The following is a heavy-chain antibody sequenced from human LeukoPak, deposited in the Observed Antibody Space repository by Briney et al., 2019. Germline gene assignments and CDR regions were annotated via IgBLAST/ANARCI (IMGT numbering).Heavy chain of an antibody. J-gene: IGHJ4*02. V-gene: IGHV1-2*04. Sequence: GASVKVSCKASGYTFTGYYMHWVRQAPGQGLEWMGWINPNSGGTNYAQKFQGWVTMTRDTSISTAYMELSRLRSDDTAVYYCARDQGKWIQLWSFDYWGQGTQVTVSS. CDR1: GYTFTGYY. D-gene: IGHD5-18*01. CDR2: INPNSGGT. CDR3: ARDQGKWIQLWSFDY.